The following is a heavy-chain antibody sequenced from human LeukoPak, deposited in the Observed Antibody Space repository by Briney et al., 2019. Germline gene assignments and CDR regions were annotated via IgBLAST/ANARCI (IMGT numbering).Heavy chain of an antibody. Sequence: ASVKVSCKASGGTFISYAISWVRQAPGQGLEWMGGIIPIFGTANYAQKFQGRVTITADESTSTAYMELSSLRSEDTAVYYCARGMDIVVVVAAIAPAFDIWGQGTMVTVSS. J-gene: IGHJ3*02. CDR2: IIPIFGTA. V-gene: IGHV1-69*13. D-gene: IGHD2-15*01. CDR3: ARGMDIVVVVAAIAPAFDI. CDR1: GGTFISYA.